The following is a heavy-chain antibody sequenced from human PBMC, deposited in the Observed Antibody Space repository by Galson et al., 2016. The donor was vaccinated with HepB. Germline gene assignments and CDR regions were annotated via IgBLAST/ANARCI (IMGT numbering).Heavy chain of an antibody. CDR3: GRPRSGSDWDCDY. CDR1: GYSFTSYW. V-gene: IGHV5-51*01. D-gene: IGHD1-26*01. CDR2: IYPGDSDT. Sequence: QSGAEVKKPGESLKISCKGSGYSFTSYWIGWVRQMPGKGLEWMGIIYPGDSDTRYSPSFQGQVTISADKSISIAYLQWNSLHASYTAMCYFGRPRSGSDWDCDYWGPVTMVPVSS. J-gene: IGHJ4*01.